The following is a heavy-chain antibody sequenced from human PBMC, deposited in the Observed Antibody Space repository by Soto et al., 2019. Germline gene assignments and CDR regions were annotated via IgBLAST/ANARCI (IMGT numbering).Heavy chain of an antibody. CDR2: ISGSGGST. CDR1: GFTFSSYA. V-gene: IGHV3-23*01. Sequence: EVQLLESGGGLVQPGGSLRLSCAASGFTFSSYAMSWVRQAPGKGLEWVSAISGSGGSTYYADSVKGRFTISRDNSKNTLYLQMNSLRAEDTAVYYCAKDSSGYSSSWSRSFDPWGQGTLVTVSS. CDR3: AKDSSGYSSSWSRSFDP. J-gene: IGHJ5*02. D-gene: IGHD6-13*01.